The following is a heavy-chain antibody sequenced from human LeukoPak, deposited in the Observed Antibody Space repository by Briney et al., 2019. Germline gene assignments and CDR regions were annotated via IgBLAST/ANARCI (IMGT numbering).Heavy chain of an antibody. CDR1: GFTVSRNY. CDR3: AAVAPAGPLGSDAFDI. J-gene: IGHJ3*02. D-gene: IGHD6-13*01. CDR2: IYRGGST. V-gene: IGHV3-53*01. Sequence: PGGSLRLSCAASGFTVSRNYMSWVRQAPGKGLEWVSVIYRGGSTYYADSVKGRFTISRDNSKNTLYLQMNSLRAEDTAVYYCAAVAPAGPLGSDAFDIWGQGTMVTVS.